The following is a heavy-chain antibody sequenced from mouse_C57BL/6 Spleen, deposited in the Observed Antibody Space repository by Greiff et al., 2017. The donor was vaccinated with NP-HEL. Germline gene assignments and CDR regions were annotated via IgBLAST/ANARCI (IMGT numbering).Heavy chain of an antibody. CDR1: GYTFTDYY. CDR2: INPNNGGT. Sequence: VQLQQSGPELVKPGASVKISCKASGYTFTDYYMNWVKQSHGKSLEWIGDINPNNGGTSYNQKFKGKATLTVDKSSSTAYMELRSLTSEDSAVYYCARGVLRLGFAYWGQGTLVTVSA. V-gene: IGHV1-26*01. J-gene: IGHJ3*01. D-gene: IGHD1-1*01. CDR3: ARGVLRLGFAY.